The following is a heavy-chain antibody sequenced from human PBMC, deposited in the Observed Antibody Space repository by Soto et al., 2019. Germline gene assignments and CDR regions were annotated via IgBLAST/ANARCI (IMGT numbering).Heavy chain of an antibody. J-gene: IGHJ4*02. CDR1: GLHFSKYW. D-gene: IGHD1-1*01. Sequence: GGSLRLSFSASGLHFSKYWKHWVRHGPGKGPEWVSRINDDGSSTNYADSVRGRFTISRDNAKNTLYLQMNDLRAEDTAVYYCTRGPRSTSTGRGAFWGQGTLVTVSS. CDR2: INDDGSST. CDR3: TRGPRSTSTGRGAF. V-gene: IGHV3-74*01.